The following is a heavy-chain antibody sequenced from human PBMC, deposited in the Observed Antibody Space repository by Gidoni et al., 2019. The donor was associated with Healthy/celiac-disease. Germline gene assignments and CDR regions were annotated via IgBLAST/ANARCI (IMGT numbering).Heavy chain of an antibody. V-gene: IGHV1-69*01. J-gene: IGHJ4*02. D-gene: IGHD1-26*01. CDR3: ARDKVGATTGGFAY. Sequence: QVQLVQSGAEVKKPGSAVTVSCKASGRTFSSYGISWVRQAPGQGLEWMGGIIPIFGTANYAQKFQGRVTITADESTSTAYMELSSLRSEDTAVYYCARDKVGATTGGFAYWGQGTLVTVSS. CDR2: IIPIFGTA. CDR1: GRTFSSYG.